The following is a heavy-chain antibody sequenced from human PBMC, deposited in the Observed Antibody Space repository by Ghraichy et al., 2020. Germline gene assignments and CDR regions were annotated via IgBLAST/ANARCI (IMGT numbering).Heavy chain of an antibody. CDR1: GFTFSSYA. CDR3: AKTTINCSGGSFYWVHNYYYYGMDV. D-gene: IGHD2-15*01. V-gene: IGHV3-23*01. CDR2: ISGSGGST. Sequence: GESLNISCAASGFTFSSYAMSWVRQAPGKGLEWVSAISGSGGSTYYADSVKGRFTISRDNSKNTLYLQMNSLRAEDTAVYYCAKTTINCSGGSFYWVHNYYYYGMDVWGQGTTVTVSS. J-gene: IGHJ6*02.